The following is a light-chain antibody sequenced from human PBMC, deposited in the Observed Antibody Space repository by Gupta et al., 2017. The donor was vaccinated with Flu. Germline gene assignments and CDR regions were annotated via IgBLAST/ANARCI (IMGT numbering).Light chain of an antibody. J-gene: IGLJ3*02. CDR3: CSFTDSRTWV. CDR2: EVT. V-gene: IGLV2-14*01. CDR1: SSDIGGSNY. Sequence: QSALTQTASVSGSPGQSITISCSGTSSDIGGSNYVSWYQQHPGKAPKLIIYEVTYRPSGVSNRFSGSKSGNTASLTISGLQAGDEADYYCCSFTDSRTWVFGGGTKLAVL.